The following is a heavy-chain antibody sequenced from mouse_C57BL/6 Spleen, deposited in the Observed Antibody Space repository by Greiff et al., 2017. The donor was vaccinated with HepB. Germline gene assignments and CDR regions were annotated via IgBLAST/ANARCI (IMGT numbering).Heavy chain of an antibody. CDR3: TRAGGMVTTRGSWFAY. J-gene: IGHJ3*01. V-gene: IGHV1-78*01. CDR1: GYTFTDHT. Sequence: VQVVESDAELVKPGASVKISCKVSGYTFTDHTIHWMKQRPEQGLEWIGYIYPRDGSTKYNEKFKGKAILTADKSSSTAYMELRSLTSEDSAVYYCTRAGGMVTTRGSWFAYWGQGTLVTVSA. CDR2: IYPRDGST. D-gene: IGHD2-2*01.